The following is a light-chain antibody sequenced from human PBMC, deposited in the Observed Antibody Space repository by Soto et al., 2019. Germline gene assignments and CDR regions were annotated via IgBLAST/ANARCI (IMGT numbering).Light chain of an antibody. V-gene: IGLV2-14*03. J-gene: IGLJ2*01. CDR1: SSDIGAYDY. CDR2: EVR. Sequence: QSVLTQPASVSGCPGQSITISCTGTSSDIGAYDYVSWFQQYSGKAPTLIIYEVRFRPSGVSSRFSGSKSGNTASLTISGLQTEDEADYYCGSYASATLIFGGGTKLTVL. CDR3: GSYASATLI.